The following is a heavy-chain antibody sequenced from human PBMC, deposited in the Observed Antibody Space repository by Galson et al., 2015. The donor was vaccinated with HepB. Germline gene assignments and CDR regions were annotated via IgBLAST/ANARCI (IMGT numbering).Heavy chain of an antibody. Sequence: SLRLSCAASGFSFTSYAMTWVRQAPGKGLEWVSSITSSGGNSYYTDSVKGRFPVSRDNSKNTLLLQLNSLRAEDTAMYFCAKDGIMVANNPYHFHYWGQGTLVTVSS. D-gene: IGHD2-15*01. J-gene: IGHJ4*02. CDR3: AKDGIMVANNPYHFHY. CDR2: ITSSGGNS. CDR1: GFSFTSYA. V-gene: IGHV3-23*01.